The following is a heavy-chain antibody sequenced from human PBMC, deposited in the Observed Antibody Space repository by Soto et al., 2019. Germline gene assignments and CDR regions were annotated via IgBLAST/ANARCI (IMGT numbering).Heavy chain of an antibody. J-gene: IGHJ6*02. CDR1: GGSLGGYY. CDR2: IYYSGRI. Sequence: QVQLQESGPGLVKPSETLSLTCTVSGGSLGGYYWNWIRQPAGKGLEWIGFIYYSGRINYNPSLKGRVTMSVDTSTNQFSLRLRSVTAADTAVYYCSRERVAERADYYYYGLDVWGQGTTVTVSS. CDR3: SRERVAERADYYYYGLDV. D-gene: IGHD2-15*01. V-gene: IGHV4-59*12.